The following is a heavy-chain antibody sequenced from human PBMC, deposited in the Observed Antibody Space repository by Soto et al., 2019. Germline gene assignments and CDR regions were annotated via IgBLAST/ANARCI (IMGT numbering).Heavy chain of an antibody. J-gene: IGHJ6*02. CDR3: ARGGSSTPYYYGMDV. CDR2: ISAYNGNT. CDR1: GYTFTSYG. V-gene: IGHV1-18*01. D-gene: IGHD2-2*01. Sequence: GASVKVSCKASGYTFTSYGISCVRQAPGQGLEWMGWISAYNGNTNYAQKLQGRVTMTTDTSTSTAYMELRSLRSDDTAVYYCARGGSSTPYYYGMDVWGQGTTVTVSS.